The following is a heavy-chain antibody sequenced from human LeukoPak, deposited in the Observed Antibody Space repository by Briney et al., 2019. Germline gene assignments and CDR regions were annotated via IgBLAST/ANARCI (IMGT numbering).Heavy chain of an antibody. CDR2: ISSNGGST. D-gene: IGHD6-19*01. V-gene: IGHV3-64D*06. CDR1: GFTFSSYA. Sequence: GGSLRLSCSASGFTFSSYAMRWVRQAPGKGLEYVSAISSNGGSTYYADSVKGRFTISRDNSKNTLYLQMSSLRAEDTAVYYCVKGKQWLIKYYFDYWGQGTLVTVSS. J-gene: IGHJ4*02. CDR3: VKGKQWLIKYYFDY.